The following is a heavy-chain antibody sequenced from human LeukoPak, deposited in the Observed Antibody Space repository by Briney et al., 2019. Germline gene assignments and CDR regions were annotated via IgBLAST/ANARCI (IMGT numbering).Heavy chain of an antibody. CDR3: ARDNYDVEYCSSASCCGSMYY. V-gene: IGHV1-18*01. D-gene: IGHD2-2*01. Sequence: GASVKVSCKASGYTFTSYDMRWVRQAPGQGLEWMGWISPNDGNTNYAQKFQGRVTMTRDTSTSTAYMELRSLRSDDTAVYYCARDNYDVEYCSSASCCGSMYYWGQGTLVTVSS. J-gene: IGHJ4*02. CDR2: ISPNDGNT. CDR1: GYTFTSYD.